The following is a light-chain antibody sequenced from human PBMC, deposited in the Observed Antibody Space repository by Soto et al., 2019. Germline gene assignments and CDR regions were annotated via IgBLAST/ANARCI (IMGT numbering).Light chain of an antibody. CDR3: SSYTSTNTPVV. CDR1: SSDVGAYNF. V-gene: IGLV2-14*01. J-gene: IGLJ2*01. CDR2: EVS. Sequence: QSALTQPASVSGSPGQSITISCTGTSSDVGAYNFVSWYQQYPGKVPKLIIYEVSNRPSGVSNRFSGSKSGNVASLTISGLQAEDEADYYCSSYTSTNTPVVFGRGTKLTVL.